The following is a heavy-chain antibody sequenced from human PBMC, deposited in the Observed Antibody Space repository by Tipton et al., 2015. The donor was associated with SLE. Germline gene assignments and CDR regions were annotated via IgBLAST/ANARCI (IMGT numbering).Heavy chain of an antibody. Sequence: PGLVKPSETLSLTCTVSGGSISSYYWSWIRQPPGKGLEWIGYIYYSGSTNYDPSLKSRVTISVDTSKNQFSLKLSSVTAADTAVYYCARADFRDWGGSFDYWGQGTLVTVSS. CDR3: ARADFRDWGGSFDY. D-gene: IGHD7-27*01. CDR2: IYYSGST. J-gene: IGHJ4*02. CDR1: GGSISSYY. V-gene: IGHV4-59*08.